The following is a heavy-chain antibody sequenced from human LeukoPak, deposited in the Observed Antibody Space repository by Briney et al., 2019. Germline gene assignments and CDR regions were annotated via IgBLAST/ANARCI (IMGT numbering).Heavy chain of an antibody. J-gene: IGHJ3*02. D-gene: IGHD4-11*01. CDR2: ITSSSSYI. Sequence: PGGSLRLSCAASGFTFCSYSMTWVRQAPGKGLEWVSCITSSSSYIYYADSVKGRFTISRDNAKNSLYLQMNSLRAEDTAVYYCARDRKVTNDAFDIWGQGTMVTVSS. V-gene: IGHV3-21*01. CDR1: GFTFCSYS. CDR3: ARDRKVTNDAFDI.